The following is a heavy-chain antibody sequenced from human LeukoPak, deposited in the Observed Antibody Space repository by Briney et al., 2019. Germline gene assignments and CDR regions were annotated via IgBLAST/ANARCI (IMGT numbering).Heavy chain of an antibody. V-gene: IGHV4-59*01. CDR3: ARSRGPDI. CDR2: IYYSGST. CDR1: GGSISSSY. Sequence: PSETLSLTCTVSGGSISSSYWTWIRQPPGKGLDRIGNIYYSGSTNYNPSLKSRVTISVDTSKNQFSLRLSSVTAADTAIYYCARSRGPDIWGQGTMVTVSS. D-gene: IGHD3/OR15-3a*01. J-gene: IGHJ3*02.